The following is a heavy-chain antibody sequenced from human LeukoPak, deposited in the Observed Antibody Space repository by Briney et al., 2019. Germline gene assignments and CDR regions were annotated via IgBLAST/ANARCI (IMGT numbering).Heavy chain of an antibody. CDR1: GGSISSYY. J-gene: IGHJ4*02. V-gene: IGHV4-4*07. CDR3: ARQIASGGTAGFDF. CDR2: IYSTGST. Sequence: PSETLSLTCTVSGGSISSYYWSWIRQPAGKGLEWIGRIYSTGSTNYNPSLKSRVTMSVDTSKNQFSLRLRSVTAADTAVYYCARQIASGGTAGFDFWGQGALVTVSS. D-gene: IGHD6-13*01.